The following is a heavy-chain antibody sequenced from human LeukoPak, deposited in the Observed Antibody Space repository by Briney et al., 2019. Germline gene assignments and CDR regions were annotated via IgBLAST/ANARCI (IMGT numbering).Heavy chain of an antibody. CDR1: GFTFSNYA. CDR2: ISGSGDST. CDR3: ATIMRDYYDSSGKLFDY. D-gene: IGHD3-22*01. V-gene: IGHV3-23*01. J-gene: IGHJ4*02. Sequence: GGSLRLSCAASGFTFSNYAMTWVRQASGKGLEWVSGISGSGDSTYYADSVKGRFTISRDNFKNTLYLQMNSLRAEDTAVYYCATIMRDYYDSSGKLFDYWGQGTLVTVSS.